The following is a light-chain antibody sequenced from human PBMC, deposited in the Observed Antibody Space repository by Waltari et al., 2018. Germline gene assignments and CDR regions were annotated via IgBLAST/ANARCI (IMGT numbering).Light chain of an antibody. V-gene: IGKV1-39*01. Sequence: TCRASQNIRTYLNWYQQKPGQAPNLLIYAASSLQSGVPSRFSGIGSGTDFTLTINSLQPEDSAAYFCQQSFSSPRTFGQGTKVEIK. CDR2: AAS. CDR1: QNIRTY. J-gene: IGKJ1*01. CDR3: QQSFSSPRT.